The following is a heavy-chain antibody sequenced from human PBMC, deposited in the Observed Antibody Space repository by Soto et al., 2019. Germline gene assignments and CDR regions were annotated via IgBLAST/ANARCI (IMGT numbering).Heavy chain of an antibody. D-gene: IGHD3-16*01. CDR3: ARSAWPLGWFDP. V-gene: IGHV4-31*03. CDR1: GGSISSGGYY. J-gene: IGHJ5*02. Sequence: VQLQESGPGLVKPSQTLSLTCTVSGGSISSGGYYWSWIRQHPGKGLEWIGYIYYSGSTYYNPSLKGRVTISVDTSKTQFSLKLSSVTAADAAVYYCARSAWPLGWFDPWGQGTLVTVSS. CDR2: IYYSGST.